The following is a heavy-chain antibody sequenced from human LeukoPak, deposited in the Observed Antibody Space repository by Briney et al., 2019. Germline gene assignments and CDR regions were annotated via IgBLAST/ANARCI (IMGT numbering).Heavy chain of an antibody. CDR1: DYSIRSDYY. Sequence: PSETLSLTCTVSDYSIRSDYYWGWIRQPPGKGLEWIGSINHSGSTYYNPSLKSRVTISLDTSKNQFSLKLSSVTAADTAVYYCARSNYCSGGTCFYYYYMDVWGKGTTVTVSS. D-gene: IGHD2-15*01. J-gene: IGHJ6*03. CDR2: INHSGST. V-gene: IGHV4-38-2*02. CDR3: ARSNYCSGGTCFYYYYMDV.